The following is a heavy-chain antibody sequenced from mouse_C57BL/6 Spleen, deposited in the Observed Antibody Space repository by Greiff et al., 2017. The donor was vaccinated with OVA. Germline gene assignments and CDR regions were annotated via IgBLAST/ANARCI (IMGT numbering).Heavy chain of an antibody. J-gene: IGHJ1*03. CDR1: GYTFTSYW. CDR2: INPSSGYT. D-gene: IGHD1-1*01. CDR3: ANYYGSSYWYFDV. V-gene: IGHV1-7*01. Sequence: QVQLQQSGAELAKPGASVKLSCKASGYTFTSYWMHWVKQRPGQGLEWIGYINPSSGYTKYNQKFKDKATLTADKSSSTAYMQLSSLTYDDSAVYYCANYYGSSYWYFDVWGTGTTVTVSS.